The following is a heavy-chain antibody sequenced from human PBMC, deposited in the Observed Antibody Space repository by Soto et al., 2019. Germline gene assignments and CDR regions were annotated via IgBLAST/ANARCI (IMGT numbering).Heavy chain of an antibody. CDR1: GGSISSYY. J-gene: IGHJ5*02. D-gene: IGHD1-26*01. CDR2: IYYSGST. CDR3: ARGGRKGWFDP. V-gene: IGHV4-59*01. Sequence: QVQLQESGPGLVKPSETLSLICTVSGGSISSYYWSWIRQPPGKGLEWIGYIYYSGSTNYNPSLKSRVNLSVDTSKNQFSLKLSSVTAADTAVYYCARGGRKGWFDPWGQGTLVTVSS.